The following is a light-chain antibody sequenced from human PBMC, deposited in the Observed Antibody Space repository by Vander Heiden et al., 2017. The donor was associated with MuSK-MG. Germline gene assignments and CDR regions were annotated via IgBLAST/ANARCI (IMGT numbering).Light chain of an antibody. Sequence: QSLLPPPPSVSGAPGPRSTISGTGSSSNIGAGYDEHWYQQHPGSAPKLVIFGNRNRPSGVPDRFSGSKSGTAASLAITGLQAEDEADYYCQSFDSSRGGYVFGSGTKVTVL. CDR3: QSFDSSRGGYV. J-gene: IGLJ1*01. CDR1: SSNIGAGYD. V-gene: IGLV1-40*01. CDR2: GNR.